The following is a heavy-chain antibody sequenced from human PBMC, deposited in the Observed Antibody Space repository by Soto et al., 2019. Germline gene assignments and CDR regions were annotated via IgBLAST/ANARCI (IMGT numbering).Heavy chain of an antibody. D-gene: IGHD2-2*01. CDR2: IYYSGST. J-gene: IGHJ3*02. V-gene: IGHV4-31*03. Sequence: QVQLQESGPGLVKPSQTLSLTCTVSGGSISSGGYYWSWIRQHPGKGLEWIGYIYYSGSTYYNPSLKSRVTISVDTSKNQFSLKLSSVTAAVTAVYYCASWGDIVVVPAATIAARWDDAFDIWGQGTMVTVSS. CDR1: GGSISSGGYY. CDR3: ASWGDIVVVPAATIAARWDDAFDI.